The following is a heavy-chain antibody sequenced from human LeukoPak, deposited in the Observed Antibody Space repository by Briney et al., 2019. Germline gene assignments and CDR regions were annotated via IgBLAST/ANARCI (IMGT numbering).Heavy chain of an antibody. CDR2: INPNSGGT. Sequence: ASVKVSCKASGYTFTGYYMHWVRQAPGQGLEWMGWINPNSGGTNYAQKFQGRVTMTEDTSTDTAYMELSSLRSEDTAVYYCATLNFFGSWAKDWGQGTLVTVSS. V-gene: IGHV1-2*02. CDR1: GYTFTGYY. D-gene: IGHD6-13*01. J-gene: IGHJ4*02. CDR3: ATLNFFGSWAKD.